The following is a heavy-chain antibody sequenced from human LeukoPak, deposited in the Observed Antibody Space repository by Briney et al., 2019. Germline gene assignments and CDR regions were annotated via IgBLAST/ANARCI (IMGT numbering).Heavy chain of an antibody. D-gene: IGHD6-19*01. V-gene: IGHV4-4*02. Sequence: PSETLSLTCAVSGGSISSSNWWSWVRQPPGKGLEWIGYIYYSGSTNYNPSLKSRVTISVDTSKNQFSLKLSYVTAADTAVYYCARGMDSSGWFPYYYYMDVWGKGTTVTISS. J-gene: IGHJ6*03. CDR2: IYYSGST. CDR3: ARGMDSSGWFPYYYYMDV. CDR1: GGSISSSNW.